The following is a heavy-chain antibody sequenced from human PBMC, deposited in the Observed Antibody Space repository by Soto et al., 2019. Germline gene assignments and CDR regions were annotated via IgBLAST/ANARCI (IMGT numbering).Heavy chain of an antibody. CDR2: IDPGDTYA. CDR1: GYTFTTFW. V-gene: IGHV5-10-1*01. D-gene: IGHD2-2*01. J-gene: IGHJ5*02. Sequence: GESLKISCTGFGYTFTTFWISWVRQMPGKGLEWMGRIDPGDTYATYSPAFQGHVTISADKATSTAYLQWSSLKASDTAMYFCARIYCNTPTCDSWFDPWGQGTLVTVSS. CDR3: ARIYCNTPTCDSWFDP.